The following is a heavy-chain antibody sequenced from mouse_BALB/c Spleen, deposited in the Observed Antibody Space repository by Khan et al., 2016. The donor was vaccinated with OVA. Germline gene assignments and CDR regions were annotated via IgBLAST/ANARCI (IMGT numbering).Heavy chain of an antibody. Sequence: QMQLEESGPGLVAPSQSLSITCTVSGFSLTSYGVHWVRQPPGKGLEWMGVIWAGGSTNYNSALMSRLSISKDNSKNQVFLKMNSLQTDDTARYCCARLVDIWGQGTTLTVSS. CDR1: GFSLTSYG. CDR2: IWAGGST. CDR3: ARLVDI. D-gene: IGHD1-3*01. J-gene: IGHJ2*01. V-gene: IGHV2-9*02.